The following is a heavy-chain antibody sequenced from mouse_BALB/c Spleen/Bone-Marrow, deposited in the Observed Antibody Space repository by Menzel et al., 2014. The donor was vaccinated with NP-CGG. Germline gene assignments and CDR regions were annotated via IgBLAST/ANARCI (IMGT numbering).Heavy chain of an antibody. Sequence: QVTLKECGAELVKPGVSVKLPCKASGYTFTNYYMYWVKQRPGQDLEWIGEINPSNGGTNFNEKFKSKATLTVDKSSSTAYMQLSSLTSEDSAVYYCTTLGRFAYWGQGTLVTVSA. J-gene: IGHJ3*01. CDR2: INPSNGGT. CDR3: TTLGRFAY. D-gene: IGHD4-1*01. CDR1: GYTFTNYY. V-gene: IGHV1S81*02.